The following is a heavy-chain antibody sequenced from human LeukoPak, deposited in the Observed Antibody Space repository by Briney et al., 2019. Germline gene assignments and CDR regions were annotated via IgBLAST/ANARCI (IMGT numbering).Heavy chain of an antibody. Sequence: ASVKVSCKASGYTFTSYDINWVRQATGQGLEGMGWMNPNSGNTGYAQKFQGRVTMTRNTSISTAYMELSSLRSEDTAVYYCARQGTVVTPAFDYWGQGTLVTVSS. CDR2: MNPNSGNT. CDR1: GYTFTSYD. V-gene: IGHV1-8*01. CDR3: ARQGTVVTPAFDY. J-gene: IGHJ4*02. D-gene: IGHD4-23*01.